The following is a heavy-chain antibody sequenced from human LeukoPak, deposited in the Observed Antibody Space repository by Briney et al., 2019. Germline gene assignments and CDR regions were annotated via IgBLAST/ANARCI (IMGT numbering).Heavy chain of an antibody. V-gene: IGHV4-59*01. Sequence: SETLSLTCTVSGGFISSYYWSWIRQPPGKGLEWIGYIYYSGSTNYNPSLKSRVTISVDTSKNQFSLKLSSVTAADTAVYYCARGHDILTGLDYWGQGTLVTVSS. J-gene: IGHJ4*02. D-gene: IGHD3-9*01. CDR1: GGFISSYY. CDR3: ARGHDILTGLDY. CDR2: IYYSGST.